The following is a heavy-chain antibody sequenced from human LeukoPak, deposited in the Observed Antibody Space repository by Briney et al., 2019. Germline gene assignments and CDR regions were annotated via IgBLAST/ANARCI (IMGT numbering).Heavy chain of an antibody. CDR2: IYYSGST. V-gene: IGHV4-39*07. D-gene: IGHD3-10*01. CDR1: GGSISSGGYY. J-gene: IGHJ4*02. CDR3: ARRHVVRGALDY. Sequence: PSETLSLTCTVSGGSISSGGYYWGWICQPPGKGLEWIGSIYYSGSTYYNPSLKSRVTISVDTSKNQFSLKLSSVTAADTAVYYCARRHVVRGALDYWGQGTLVTVSS.